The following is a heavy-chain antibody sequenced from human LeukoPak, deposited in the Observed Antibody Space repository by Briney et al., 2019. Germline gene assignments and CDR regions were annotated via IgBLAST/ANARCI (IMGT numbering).Heavy chain of an antibody. CDR1: GGSFSGYY. CDR2: INHSGST. Sequence: SETLSLTCAVYGGSFSGYYWSWIRQPPGKGLEWIGEINHSGSTNYNPSLKSRVTISVDTSKNQFSPKLSSVTAADTAVYYCARGGIYYDILTGYYKGEYYFDYWGQGTLVTVSS. D-gene: IGHD3-9*01. V-gene: IGHV4-34*01. J-gene: IGHJ4*02. CDR3: ARGGIYYDILTGYYKGEYYFDY.